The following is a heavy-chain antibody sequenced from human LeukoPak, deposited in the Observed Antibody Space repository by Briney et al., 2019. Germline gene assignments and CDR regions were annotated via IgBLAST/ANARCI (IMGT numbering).Heavy chain of an antibody. CDR1: GYTFTSYD. J-gene: IGHJ6*03. D-gene: IGHD3-3*01. CDR2: MNPNSGNT. V-gene: IGHV1-8*01. CDR3: ARGGYYDFWSGYYYHYYYMDV. Sequence: ASVKVSCKASGYTFTSYDINWVRQATGQGLEWMGWMNPNSGNTGYAQKFQGRVTMTRNTSISTAYMELSSLRSEDTAVYYCARGGYYDFWSGYYYHYYYMDVWGKGTTVTVSS.